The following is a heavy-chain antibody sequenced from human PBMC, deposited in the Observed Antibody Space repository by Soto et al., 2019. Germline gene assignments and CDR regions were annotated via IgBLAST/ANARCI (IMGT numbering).Heavy chain of an antibody. CDR2: FYYTGGT. V-gene: IGHV4-39*01. J-gene: IGHJ4*02. CDR3: ASPRQGNYDFLSGYYALDY. D-gene: IGHD3-3*01. CDR1: GASISSSRSY. Sequence: SETLSLTCTVSGASISSSRSYWGWVRQPPGKGLEWIVSFYYTGGTYSTYYNPSLKSRVTISVDTSKSQFSLILRSVTAADTAVYYCASPRQGNYDFLSGYYALDYWGQGTLVTVSS.